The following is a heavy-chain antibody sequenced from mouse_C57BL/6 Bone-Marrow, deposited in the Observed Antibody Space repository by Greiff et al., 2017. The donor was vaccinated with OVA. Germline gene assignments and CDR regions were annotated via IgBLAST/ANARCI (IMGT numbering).Heavy chain of an antibody. D-gene: IGHD4-1*01. Sequence: VKLMESGAELARPGASVKLSCKASGYTFTSYGISWVKQRTGPGLEWIGEIYPRSGNTYYTEKFKGKAILNADKSSRTAYMELRSLTSDDSAVYFCARSQVGRGWYVYVGGTGTTVTVSS. J-gene: IGHJ1*03. CDR2: IYPRSGNT. CDR1: GYTFTSYG. CDR3: ARSQVGRGWYVYV. V-gene: IGHV1-81*01.